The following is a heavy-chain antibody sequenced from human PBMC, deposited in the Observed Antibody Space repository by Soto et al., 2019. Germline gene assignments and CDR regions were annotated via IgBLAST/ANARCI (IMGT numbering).Heavy chain of an antibody. Sequence: SVKVSCKASGYTFTSYYMHWVRQAPGQGLEWMGIINPSGGSTSYAQKFQGRVTMTRDTSTSTVYMELSSLRSEETAVYYCARHAAVKADITWWFDTWGQGTLVTVSS. CDR1: GYTFTSYY. CDR3: ARHAAVKADITWWFDT. D-gene: IGHD3-16*01. V-gene: IGHV1-46*01. CDR2: INPSGGST. J-gene: IGHJ5*02.